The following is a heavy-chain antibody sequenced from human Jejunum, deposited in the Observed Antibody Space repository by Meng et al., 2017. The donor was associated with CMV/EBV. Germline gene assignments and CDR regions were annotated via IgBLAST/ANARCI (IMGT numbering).Heavy chain of an antibody. CDR1: GYRFASYG. CDR3: ARVAYGANYLDS. Sequence: VQLVQSGAEVKKPWASVTVSCETSGYRFASYGISWLRQAPGQGLEWMGWNSLYNGNTNYAQNLQGRVTMTTDTSTNSAYMELRNLRSDDTAVYYCARVAYGANYLDSWGQGTLVTVSS. D-gene: IGHD4/OR15-4a*01. J-gene: IGHJ4*02. V-gene: IGHV1-18*01. CDR2: NSLYNGNT.